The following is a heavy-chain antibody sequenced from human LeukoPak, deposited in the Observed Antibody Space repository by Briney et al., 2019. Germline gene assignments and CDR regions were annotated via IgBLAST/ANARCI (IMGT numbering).Heavy chain of an antibody. V-gene: IGHV3-74*01. CDR1: GFTFSMYW. D-gene: IGHD4-11*01. CDR2: INGDGSNT. Sequence: GGSLRLSCAASGFTFSMYWMYWVRQAPGKGLVWVSRINGDGSNTGYADSVRSRFTVSRDNARNTLYLQVNSLRGEDTALYYCARDRNSSPADWGQGTLVTVSS. CDR3: ARDRNSSPAD. J-gene: IGHJ4*02.